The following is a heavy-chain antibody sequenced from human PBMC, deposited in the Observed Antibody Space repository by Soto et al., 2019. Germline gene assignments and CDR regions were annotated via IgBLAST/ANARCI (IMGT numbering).Heavy chain of an antibody. CDR2: IYYSGST. V-gene: IGHV4-61*01. CDR1: GGSVSSGSYY. J-gene: IGHJ6*02. D-gene: IGHD3-3*01. CDR3: ARHVYDFWSGYHYYYGMDV. Sequence: SETLSLTCTVSGGSVSSGSYYWSWIRQPPGKGLEWIGYIYYSGSTNYNPSLKSRVTISVDTSKNQFSLKLSSVTAADTAVNYCARHVYDFWSGYHYYYGMDVWGQGTTVTVSS.